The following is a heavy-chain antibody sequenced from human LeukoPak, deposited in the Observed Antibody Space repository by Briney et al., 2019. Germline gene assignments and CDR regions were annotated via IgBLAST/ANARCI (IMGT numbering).Heavy chain of an antibody. Sequence: GSLRLSCAASGFTFSSYSMNWVRQGPGKGLEWVSSISSSSSYIYYADSVKGRFTISRDNAKNSLYLQMNSLRAEDTAVYYCARGYPGIAATDYWGQGTLVTVSS. CDR2: ISSSSSYI. J-gene: IGHJ4*02. CDR3: ARGYPGIAATDY. CDR1: GFTFSSYS. V-gene: IGHV3-21*01. D-gene: IGHD6-13*01.